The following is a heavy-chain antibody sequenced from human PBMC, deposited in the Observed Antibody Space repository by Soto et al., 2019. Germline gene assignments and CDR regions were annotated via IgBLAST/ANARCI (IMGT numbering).Heavy chain of an antibody. D-gene: IGHD3-16*01. CDR1: GFTFSSYA. J-gene: IGHJ3*02. Sequence: PGGSLRLSCAASGFTFSSYAMHWVRQAPGKGLEYVSAISSNGGSTYYADSVKGRFTISRDNSKNTLYLQMSSLRAEDTAVYYCVKGVSYAFDIWGQGTMVTVSS. CDR2: ISSNGGST. V-gene: IGHV3-64D*06. CDR3: VKGVSYAFDI.